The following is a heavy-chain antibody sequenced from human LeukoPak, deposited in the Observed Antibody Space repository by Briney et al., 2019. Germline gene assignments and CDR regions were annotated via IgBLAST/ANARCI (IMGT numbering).Heavy chain of an antibody. Sequence: SETLSLTCTVSGGPISSSSYYWGWIPQPPGKGLEGNGSNYYSESHYYNPSLKRRVTISVDASKNSFSLMLSSVTAADTSVYDCARESSEGMGYFDYWGQGTLVTVSS. CDR2: NYYSESH. J-gene: IGHJ4*02. D-gene: IGHD3-10*01. V-gene: IGHV4-39*02. CDR3: ARESSEGMGYFDY. CDR1: GGPISSSSYY.